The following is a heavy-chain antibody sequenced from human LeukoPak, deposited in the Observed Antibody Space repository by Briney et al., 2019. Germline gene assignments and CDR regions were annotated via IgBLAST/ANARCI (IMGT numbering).Heavy chain of an antibody. CDR2: IYYSGST. D-gene: IGHD3-16*02. CDR1: GGSISSYY. J-gene: IGHJ4*02. Sequence: PSETLSLTCTVSGGSISSYYWSWIRQPPGKGLEWIGSIYYSGSTYYNPSLKSRVTISVDTSKNQFSLKLSSVTAADTAVYYCARGVVGDYVWGSYRRPRYYFDYWGQGTLVTVSS. V-gene: IGHV4-59*12. CDR3: ARGVVGDYVWGSYRRPRYYFDY.